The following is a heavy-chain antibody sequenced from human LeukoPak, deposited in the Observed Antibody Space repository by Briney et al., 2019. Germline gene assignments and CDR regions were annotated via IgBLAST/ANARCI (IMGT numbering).Heavy chain of an antibody. CDR1: GGSISSYY. CDR3: ARGVVAATKHNWFDP. V-gene: IGHV4-4*07. CDR2: IYTSGST. Sequence: PSETLSPTCTVSGGSISSYYWSWIRQPAGKGLEWIGRIYTSGSTNYNPSLKSRVTMSVDTSKNQFSLKLSSVTAADTAVYYCARGVVAATKHNWFDPWGQGTLVTVSS. J-gene: IGHJ5*02. D-gene: IGHD2-15*01.